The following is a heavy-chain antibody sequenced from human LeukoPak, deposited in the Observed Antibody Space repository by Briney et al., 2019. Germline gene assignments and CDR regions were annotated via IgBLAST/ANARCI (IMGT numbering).Heavy chain of an antibody. J-gene: IGHJ6*03. D-gene: IGHD3-10*01. V-gene: IGHV3-53*01. CDR1: GFTVSSNY. CDR2: IYSGGST. CDR3: ASGSGSYRTPYYYMDV. Sequence: GGSLRLSCAASGFTVSSNYMSWVRQAPGKGLEWVSVIYSGGSTYYADSVKGRFTISRDNSKNTLYLQMNSLRAEDTTVYYCASGSGSYRTPYYYMDVWGTGTTVTVPS.